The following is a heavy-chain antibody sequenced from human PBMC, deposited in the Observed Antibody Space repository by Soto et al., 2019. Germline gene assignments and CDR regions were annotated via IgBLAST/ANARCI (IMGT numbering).Heavy chain of an antibody. CDR3: ARDQGYYDSSGYYIYYYGMDV. V-gene: IGHV1-69*01. D-gene: IGHD3-22*01. CDR2: IIPIFGTA. CDR1: GGTFSSYA. Sequence: SVKGSCKASGGTFSSYAISWVRQAPGQGLEWMGGIIPIFGTANYAQKFQGRVTITADESTSTAYMELRSLRSDDTAVYYCARDQGYYDSSGYYIYYYGMDVWRQGTTVTVSS. J-gene: IGHJ6*02.